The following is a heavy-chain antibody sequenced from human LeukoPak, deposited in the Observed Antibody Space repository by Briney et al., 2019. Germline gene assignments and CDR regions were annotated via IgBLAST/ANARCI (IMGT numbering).Heavy chain of an antibody. CDR2: ISSSGRTM. J-gene: IGHJ5*02. D-gene: IGHD3-10*01. CDR3: AKDPTGSWFGEQYNWFDP. CDR1: GFTFSSYE. V-gene: IGHV3-48*03. Sequence: GGSLRLSCAASGFTFSSYEMNWVRQAPGKGLEWVSYISSSGRTMYYADSVKGRFTISRDNSKNTLYLQMNSLRAEDTAVYYCAKDPTGSWFGEQYNWFDPWGQGTLVTVSS.